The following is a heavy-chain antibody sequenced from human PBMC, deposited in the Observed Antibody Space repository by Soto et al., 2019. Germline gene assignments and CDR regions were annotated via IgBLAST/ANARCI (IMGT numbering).Heavy chain of an antibody. J-gene: IGHJ4*02. CDR2: IYHSGRT. CDR1: GGSISSGGYS. CDR3: ARGPPSGR. Sequence: QLQLQESGSGRVKPSQTLSLTCAVSGGSISSGGYSWSWIRQPPGKGLEWIGYIYHSGRTSYNPFLQSRVTIAVDRAKNQFSLKLRSVTAADTAVYYCARGPPSGRWGQGTLVTVSS. V-gene: IGHV4-30-2*01.